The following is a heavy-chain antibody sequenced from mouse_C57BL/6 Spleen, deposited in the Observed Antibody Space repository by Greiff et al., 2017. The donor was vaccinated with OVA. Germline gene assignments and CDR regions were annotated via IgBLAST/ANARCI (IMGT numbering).Heavy chain of an antibody. CDR2: IDPSDSET. CDR3: ARRDSNYGGDAMDY. V-gene: IGHV1-52*01. D-gene: IGHD2-5*01. J-gene: IGHJ4*01. Sequence: QVQLQQPGAELVRPGSSVKLSCKASGYTFTSYWMHWVKQRPIQGLEWIGNIDPSDSETHYNQKFKDKATLTVDKSSSTAYMQLSSLTSEDSAVYYCARRDSNYGGDAMDYWGQGTSVTVSS. CDR1: GYTFTSYW.